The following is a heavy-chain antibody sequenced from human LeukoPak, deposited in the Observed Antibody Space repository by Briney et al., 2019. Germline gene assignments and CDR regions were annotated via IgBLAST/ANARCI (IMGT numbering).Heavy chain of an antibody. V-gene: IGHV3-49*03. Sequence: GRSLRLSCTASGFTFGDYAMSWFRQAPGKGLEWVGFIRRKANGGTTEYAASVKGRFTISRDDSKSIAYLQMNSLKTEDTAVYYCTRRSSSWLGWFDPWGQGTLVTVSS. D-gene: IGHD6-13*01. CDR2: IRRKANGGTT. CDR3: TRRSSSWLGWFDP. J-gene: IGHJ5*02. CDR1: GFTFGDYA.